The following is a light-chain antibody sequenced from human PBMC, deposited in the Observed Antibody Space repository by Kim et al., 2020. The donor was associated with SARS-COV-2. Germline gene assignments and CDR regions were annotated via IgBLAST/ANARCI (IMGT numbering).Light chain of an antibody. J-gene: IGKJ1*01. CDR1: QSISSW. V-gene: IGKV1-5*03. CDR3: QQFHSYPWT. CDR2: KAS. Sequence: SASVGDRVTITCRASQSISSWLAWYQQKPGKAPNLLIYKASSLEGGVPSRFSGSGSGTEFTLTISSLQPDDFATYYCQQFHSYPWTFGQGTKLEI.